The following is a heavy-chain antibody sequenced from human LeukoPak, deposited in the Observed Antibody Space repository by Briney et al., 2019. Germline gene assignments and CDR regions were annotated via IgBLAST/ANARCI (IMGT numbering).Heavy chain of an antibody. CDR2: VYYSGST. Sequence: SETLSLTCVVSGGSVSGYYWGWLRQPPGRELEWIGYVYYSGSTNYNPSFKSRITISVDTSRNQFSLQLSSVTAADTAVYYCARIHRYCSGGACYVLDNWGQGTLVAVSS. J-gene: IGHJ4*02. CDR3: ARIHRYCSGGACYVLDN. D-gene: IGHD2-15*01. CDR1: GGSVSGYY. V-gene: IGHV4-59*02.